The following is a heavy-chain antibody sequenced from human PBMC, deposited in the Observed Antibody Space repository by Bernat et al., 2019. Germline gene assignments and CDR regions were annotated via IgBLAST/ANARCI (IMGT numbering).Heavy chain of an antibody. CDR1: GFTFSSYS. CDR2: ISSSSNYI. J-gene: IGHJ4*02. D-gene: IGHD1-14*01. Sequence: EVQLVESGGGLVKPGGSLRLSCAASGFTFSSYSMNWVRQAPGKGLEWVSSISSSSNYIYYADSVKGRFTISRDNAKNSLYLQMNSLRAEDTAVYYCARDYEPHYYFDYWGQGNLVNVS. V-gene: IGHV3-21*01. CDR3: ARDYEPHYYFDY.